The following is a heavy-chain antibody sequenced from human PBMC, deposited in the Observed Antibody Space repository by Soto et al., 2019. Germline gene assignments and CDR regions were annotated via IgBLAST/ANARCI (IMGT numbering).Heavy chain of an antibody. V-gene: IGHV4-39*01. CDR3: ARLGGYCSGTSCYGYYGMDV. CDR2: IYYSGST. J-gene: IGHJ6*02. CDR1: GGSISSSSYY. D-gene: IGHD2-2*01. Sequence: SETLSLTCTVSGGSISSSSYYWGWIRQPPGKGLEWIGSIYYSGSTYYNPSLKSRVTISVDTSKNQFSLKLSSVTAAVTAVYYCARLGGYCSGTSCYGYYGMDVWGQGTTVTVSS.